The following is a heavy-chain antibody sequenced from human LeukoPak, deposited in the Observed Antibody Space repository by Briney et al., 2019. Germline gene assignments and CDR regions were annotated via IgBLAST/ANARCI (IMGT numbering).Heavy chain of an antibody. Sequence: PLETLSLTCAVYGGSFSGNYWSWIRQPPGKGLKWIGEINHSGSTNYNPSLKSRVTISVDTSKNQSSLKLSSVTAADTAVYYCARDLDYYGSGSYGPGTYFDYWGQRTLVTVSS. V-gene: IGHV4-34*01. CDR2: INHSGST. J-gene: IGHJ4*02. CDR1: GGSFSGNY. D-gene: IGHD3-10*01. CDR3: ARDLDYYGSGSYGPGTYFDY.